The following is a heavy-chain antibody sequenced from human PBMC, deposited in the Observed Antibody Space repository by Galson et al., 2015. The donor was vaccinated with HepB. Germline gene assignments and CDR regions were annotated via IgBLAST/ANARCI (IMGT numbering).Heavy chain of an antibody. D-gene: IGHD5-12*01. J-gene: IGHJ4*02. V-gene: IGHV3-7*01. CDR2: IKQDGSEK. Sequence: SLRLSCAASGFTFSSYWMSWVRQAPGKGLEWVANIKQDGSEKYYVDSVKGRFTISRDNAKNSLYLQMNSLRAEDTAVYYCARDPQWLRLEILYYLDYWGPGTLVTVSS. CDR1: GFTFSSYW. CDR3: ARDPQWLRLEILYYLDY.